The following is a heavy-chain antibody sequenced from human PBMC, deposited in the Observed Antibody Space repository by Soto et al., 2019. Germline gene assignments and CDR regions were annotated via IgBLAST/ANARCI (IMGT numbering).Heavy chain of an antibody. CDR2: IHGNGGGT. J-gene: IGHJ5*02. D-gene: IGHD3-16*01. Sequence: EVQLLESGGGLVQPGGSLRLSCAASGINFRNFAMSWVRQAPGKGLEWVSSIHGNGGGTYYEDSGKGRFTVSRDDSKETLDHQLSSLRVDDTAVDYCAQDAVAQNGVWDWFDPWGQGTLVTVSS. CDR1: GINFRNFA. CDR3: AQDAVAQNGVWDWFDP. V-gene: IGHV3-23*01.